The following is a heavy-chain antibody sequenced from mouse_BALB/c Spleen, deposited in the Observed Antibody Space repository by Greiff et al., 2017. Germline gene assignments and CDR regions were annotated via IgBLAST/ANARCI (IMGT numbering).Heavy chain of an antibody. D-gene: IGHD2-3*01. CDR1: GYTFTSYV. J-gene: IGHJ4*01. Sequence: EVKLMESGPELVKPGASVKMSCKASGYTFTSYVMHWVKQKPGQGLEWIGYINPYNDGTKYNEKFKGKATLTSDKSSSTAYMELSSLTSEDSAVYYCARVYDGYYSDYAMDYWGQGTSVTVSS. CDR3: ARVYDGYYSDYAMDY. V-gene: IGHV1-14*01. CDR2: INPYNDGT.